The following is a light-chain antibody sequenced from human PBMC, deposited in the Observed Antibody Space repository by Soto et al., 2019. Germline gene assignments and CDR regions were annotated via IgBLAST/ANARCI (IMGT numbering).Light chain of an antibody. Sequence: QSALTQPASVSGSPGQSITISCTGTSSDVGGYNFVSWYQQYPGTAPKLMIYEVSNRPSGVSNRFSGSKSCNTASLTISGLQAEDEADYYCSSYRSSSSLEIFGGGTKVTVL. CDR1: SSDVGGYNF. CDR2: EVS. V-gene: IGLV2-14*01. J-gene: IGLJ2*01. CDR3: SSYRSSSSLEI.